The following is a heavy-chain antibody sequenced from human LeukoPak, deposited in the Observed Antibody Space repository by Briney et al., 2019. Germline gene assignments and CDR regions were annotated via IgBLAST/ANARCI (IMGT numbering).Heavy chain of an antibody. CDR2: ISGSGGST. V-gene: IGHV3-23*01. Sequence: PGGSLRLSCAASGFTFSSYAMSWVRQAPGKRLEWVSAISGSGGSTYFADSVKGRFTISRDNSKNTLYLQMNSLRAEDTAVYYCAKRNSSWEDYWGQGTLVTVSS. CDR1: GFTFSSYA. D-gene: IGHD6-13*01. J-gene: IGHJ4*02. CDR3: AKRNSSWEDY.